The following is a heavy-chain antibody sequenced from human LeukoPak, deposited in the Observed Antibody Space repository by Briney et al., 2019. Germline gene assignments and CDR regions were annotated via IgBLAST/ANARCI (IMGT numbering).Heavy chain of an antibody. J-gene: IGHJ6*03. CDR1: GYTFTSYG. D-gene: IGHD3-22*01. V-gene: IGHV1-18*01. Sequence: ASVKVSCKASGYTFTSYGISWVRQAPGQGLEWMGWISAYNGNTNYAQKLQGRVTMTTDTSTSTAYMELRSLRSDDTAVYYCARTYYYDSSGYQDPYYYYYMDVWGKGTTVTVSS. CDR3: ARTYYYDSSGYQDPYYYYYMDV. CDR2: ISAYNGNT.